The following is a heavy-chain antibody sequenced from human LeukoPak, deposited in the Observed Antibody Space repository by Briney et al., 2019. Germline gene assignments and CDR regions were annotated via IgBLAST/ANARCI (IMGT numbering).Heavy chain of an antibody. Sequence: SETLSLTCTVSSYSISSGYYWGWIRPPPGKGLEWIGSIYHSGSTYYSPSLKSRVTISVDTSKNQFSLKLSSVTAADTAVYYCARGGGPLQSFDYWGQGTLVTVSS. V-gene: IGHV4-38-2*02. CDR2: IYHSGST. CDR1: SYSISSGYY. J-gene: IGHJ4*02. CDR3: ARGGGPLQSFDY. D-gene: IGHD4-11*01.